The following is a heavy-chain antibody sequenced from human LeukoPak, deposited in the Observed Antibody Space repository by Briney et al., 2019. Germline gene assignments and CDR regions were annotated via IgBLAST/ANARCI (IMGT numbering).Heavy chain of an antibody. CDR1: GGSISSGDYY. CDR3: VRQYCSSTSCYTVTTSGTFDI. V-gene: IGHV4-30-4*08. D-gene: IGHD2-2*02. J-gene: IGHJ3*02. Sequence: PSETLSLTCTVSGGSISSGDYYWSWVRQPPGKGLEWIGYIYYSGSTYYNPSLKSRVTISVDTSKNQLSLKLSSVTAADTAVYYCVRQYCSSTSCYTVTTSGTFDIWGQGTMVTVSS. CDR2: IYYSGST.